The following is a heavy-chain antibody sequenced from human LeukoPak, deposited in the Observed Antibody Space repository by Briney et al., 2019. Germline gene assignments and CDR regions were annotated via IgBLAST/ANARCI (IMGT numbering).Heavy chain of an antibody. CDR2: FSGGGGST. D-gene: IGHD2-21*01. J-gene: IGHJ4*02. CDR3: AGDLDCGGECSPLTY. V-gene: IGHV3-23*01. Sequence: GGSLRLSCAASGLTFSSYAMSWVRQAPGKGLEWVSAFSGGGGSTYYAHSVKARFTISRDNAKNSLYLQMTTLRAEDTAVYYCAGDLDCGGECSPLTYWGPETMVTVSS. CDR1: GLTFSSYA.